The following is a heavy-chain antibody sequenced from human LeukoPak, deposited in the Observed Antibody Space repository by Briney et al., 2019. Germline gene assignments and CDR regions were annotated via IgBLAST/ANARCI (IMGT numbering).Heavy chain of an antibody. CDR2: INSDGSST. D-gene: IGHD3-22*01. J-gene: IGHJ4*02. V-gene: IGHV3-74*01. Sequence: PGGSLRLSCAASGFTFSSYWMHWVRQAPGKGLVWVSRINSDGSSTSYADSVKGRFTISSDNAKNTLYLQMNSLRAEDTAVYYCARDGYYDSTFDYWGQGTLVTVSS. CDR3: ARDGYYDSTFDY. CDR1: GFTFSSYW.